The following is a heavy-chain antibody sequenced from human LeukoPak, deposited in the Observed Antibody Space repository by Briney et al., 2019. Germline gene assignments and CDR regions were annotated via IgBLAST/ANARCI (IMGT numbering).Heavy chain of an antibody. CDR3: ARANPCSSISCYYEKHYFDY. V-gene: IGHV1-2*02. CDR1: GYTFTGYY. CDR2: INPNSGGT. D-gene: IGHD2-2*01. J-gene: IGHJ4*02. Sequence: ASVKVSCKASGYTFTGYYMHWVRQAPGQGLEWMGWINPNSGGTNYAQKFQGRVTMTRDTSISTAYMELSRLRSDDTAVYYCARANPCSSISCYYEKHYFDYWGQGTLVTVSS.